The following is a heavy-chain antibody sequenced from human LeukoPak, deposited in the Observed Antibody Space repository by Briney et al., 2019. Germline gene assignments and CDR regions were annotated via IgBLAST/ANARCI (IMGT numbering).Heavy chain of an antibody. CDR3: ARWLRRPIDY. D-gene: IGHD5-12*01. Sequence: GGSLRLSCAASGFTFGSYGMHWVRQAPGKGLEWVSSISGSGDSTYYADSVKGRFTISRDNSRRTLYLRMNNLRVEDTAVYYCARWLRRPIDYWGQGTLVTVSS. CDR2: ISGSGDST. V-gene: IGHV3-23*01. J-gene: IGHJ4*02. CDR1: GFTFGSYG.